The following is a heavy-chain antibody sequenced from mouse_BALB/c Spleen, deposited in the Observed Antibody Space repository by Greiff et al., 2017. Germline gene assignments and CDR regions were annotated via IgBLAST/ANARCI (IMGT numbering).Heavy chain of an antibody. CDR2: IWGGGST. D-gene: IGHD2-1*01. CDR3: ARDGNSWFAY. CDR1: GFSFSRYS. J-gene: IGHJ3*01. Sequence: VLLVESGPGLVAPSQSLSITCTVSGFSFSRYSVHWVRQPPGKGLEWLGMIWGGGSTDYNSALKSRLSISKDNSKSQVFLKMNSLQTDDTAMYYSARDGNSWFAYWGQGTLVTVSA. V-gene: IGHV2-6-4*01.